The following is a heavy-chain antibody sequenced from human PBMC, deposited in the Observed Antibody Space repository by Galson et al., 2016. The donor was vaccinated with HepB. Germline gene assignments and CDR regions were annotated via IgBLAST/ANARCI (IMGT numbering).Heavy chain of an antibody. J-gene: IGHJ5*02. Sequence: TLSLTCTVSAGSISSGDYYWSWIRQPPGKGLDWIGYIFSSGGTYYNPSLKSRVAISVDTSKNQFTLKLSSVTAADTAVYYCARAMELRSLWFDPWGQGTLVIVSS. CDR2: IFSSGGT. CDR3: ARAMELRSLWFDP. V-gene: IGHV4-30-4*01. CDR1: AGSISSGDYY. D-gene: IGHD1-7*01.